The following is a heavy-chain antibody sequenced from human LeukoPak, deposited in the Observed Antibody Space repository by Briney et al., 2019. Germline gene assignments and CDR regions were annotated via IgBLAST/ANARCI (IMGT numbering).Heavy chain of an antibody. D-gene: IGHD4-23*01. CDR2: IKSKSDGGTT. J-gene: IGHJ4*02. Sequence: GGSLRLSCAASGFPFSNAWMSWVRQAPGKGLEWVGRIKSKSDGGTTDYAAPVKGRFTISRDDSESTLYVQMNSLRTEDTAVYYCTTDYGNSPRWGQGTLVTVSS. CDR1: GFPFSNAW. CDR3: TTDYGNSPR. V-gene: IGHV3-15*01.